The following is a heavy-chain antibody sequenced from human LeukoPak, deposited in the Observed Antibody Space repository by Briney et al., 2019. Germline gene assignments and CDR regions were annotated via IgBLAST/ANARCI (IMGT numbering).Heavy chain of an antibody. D-gene: IGHD6-19*01. V-gene: IGHV1-2*02. CDR3: ARSVIAVAGPDAFGI. CDR2: VNPNSGGT. Sequence: GASVKVSCKASGYTFTGYYMHWVRQAPGQGLEWMGWVNPNSGGTNYAQKFQGRVTMTRDTSISTAYMELSRLRSDDTAVYYCARSVIAVAGPDAFGIWGQGTMVTVSS. J-gene: IGHJ3*02. CDR1: GYTFTGYY.